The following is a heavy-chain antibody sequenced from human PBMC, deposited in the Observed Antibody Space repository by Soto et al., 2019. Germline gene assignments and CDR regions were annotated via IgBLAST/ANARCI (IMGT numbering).Heavy chain of an antibody. J-gene: IGHJ6*03. CDR2: ISSSGGSS. V-gene: IGHV3-23*01. Sequence: EVQLLESGGGLVQPGGSLRLSCAASGFTFSNYDMSWVRQAPGKGLEWVSTISSSGGSSYYADPVKGRFTISRDNSKNRLYRRRNGRRAEDTALYFCPKDPRSCSGGDAYPGYYYYIEAWGKGPRSPSP. D-gene: IGHD2-15*01. CDR1: GFTFSNYD. CDR3: PKDPRSCSGGDAYPGYYYYIEA.